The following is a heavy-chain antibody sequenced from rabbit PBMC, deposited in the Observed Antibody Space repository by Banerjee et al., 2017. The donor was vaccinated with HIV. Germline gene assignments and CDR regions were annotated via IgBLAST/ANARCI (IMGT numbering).Heavy chain of an antibody. CDR1: GFDLSSYYY. CDR2: INTSSGNT. V-gene: IGHV1S45*01. CDR3: ARDLAAVTGWNFGL. J-gene: IGHJ4*01. Sequence: QEQLEESGGGLVKPEGSLTLTCKASGFDLSSYYYMCWVRQAPGKGLEWIACINTSSGNTVYASWAKGGFTISITSSTTVTLQMSSLTAADTATYFCARDLAAVTGWNFGLWVPGTLGTVS. D-gene: IGHD7-1*01.